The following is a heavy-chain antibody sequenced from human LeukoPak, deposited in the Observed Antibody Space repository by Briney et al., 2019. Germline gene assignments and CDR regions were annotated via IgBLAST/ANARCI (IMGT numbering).Heavy chain of an antibody. J-gene: IGHJ3*02. CDR2: IYTSGST. CDR3: ARGRYYDFWSGYYTGAFDI. D-gene: IGHD3-3*01. Sequence: SETLSLTCTVSGGSISSGSYYWSWIRQPAGKGLEWIGRIYTSGSTNYNPSLKSRVTISVDTSKNQFSLKLSSVTAADTAVYYCARGRYYDFWSGYYTGAFDIWGQGTMVTVSS. CDR1: GGSISSGSYY. V-gene: IGHV4-61*02.